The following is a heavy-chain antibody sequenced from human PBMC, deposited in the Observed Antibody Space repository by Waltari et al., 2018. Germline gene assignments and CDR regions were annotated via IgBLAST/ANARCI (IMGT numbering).Heavy chain of an antibody. CDR1: GFTFRNYE. CDR2: ISGGASTI. J-gene: IGHJ4*01. CDR3: ARGEGGANEY. Sequence: EVQLVESGGGLVQPGGSLRLLCAASGFTFRNYEMNWVGQAPGKGLGWVSYISGGASTICYADSVKGRFTISRDNAKNSVYLEMNSLRADDTAIYYCARGEGGANEYWGQGTLVTVSS. V-gene: IGHV3-48*03. D-gene: IGHD1-26*01.